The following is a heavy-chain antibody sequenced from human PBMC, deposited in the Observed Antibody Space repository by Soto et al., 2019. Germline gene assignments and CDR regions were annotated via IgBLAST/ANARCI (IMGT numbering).Heavy chain of an antibody. V-gene: IGHV4-59*01. J-gene: IGHJ4*02. Sequence: KTSETLSLTCTVSGGSISSYYWSWIRQPPGKGLEWIGYIYYSGSTNYNPSLKSRVTISVDTSKNQFSLKLSSVTAADTAVYYCARGRGGDYLTYYFDYWGQGTLVTVSS. CDR3: ARGRGGDYLTYYFDY. CDR1: GGSISSYY. CDR2: IYYSGST. D-gene: IGHD2-21*02.